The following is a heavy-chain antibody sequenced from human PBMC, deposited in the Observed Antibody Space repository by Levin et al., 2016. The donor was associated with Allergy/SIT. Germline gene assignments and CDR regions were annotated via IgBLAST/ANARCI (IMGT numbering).Heavy chain of an antibody. V-gene: IGHV1-69*01. J-gene: IGHJ4*02. CDR3: ARSKITEYYFDY. CDR2: IIPIFGTA. D-gene: IGHD1-20*01. Sequence: WVRQAPGQGLEWMGGIIPIFGTANYAQKFQGRVTITADESTSTAYMELSSLRSEDTAVYYCARSKITEYYFDYWGQGTLVTSPQ.